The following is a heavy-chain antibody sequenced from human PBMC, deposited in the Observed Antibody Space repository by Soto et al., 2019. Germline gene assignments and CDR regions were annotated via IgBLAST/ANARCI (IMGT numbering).Heavy chain of an antibody. J-gene: IGHJ4*02. Sequence: QVKLQESGPGLVKPSETLSLTCTVSGGSISSYYWSWIRQPPGKGLEWIGYIYYSGSTNYNPYLKSRVTISVDTSKNQFSLKLSSVTAADTAVYYCARLYGFSGFDYWGQGTLVTVSS. CDR1: GGSISSYY. CDR3: ARLYGFSGFDY. V-gene: IGHV4-59*08. D-gene: IGHD6-25*01. CDR2: IYYSGST.